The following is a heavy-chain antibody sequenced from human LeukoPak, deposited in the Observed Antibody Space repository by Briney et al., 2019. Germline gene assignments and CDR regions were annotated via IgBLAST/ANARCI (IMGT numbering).Heavy chain of an antibody. V-gene: IGHV3-23*01. D-gene: IGHD5-18*01. Sequence: PGGSLRLSCAASGFTFSNSAMSWVRQAPGKGLEWVSSISGSGDSTYYADSVKGRFAISRDSSKNTLYLQMSSLRAEDTAVYYCARTSGYSFGPRHFDLWGRGTLVTVSS. CDR2: ISGSGDST. J-gene: IGHJ2*01. CDR3: ARTSGYSFGPRHFDL. CDR1: GFTFSNSA.